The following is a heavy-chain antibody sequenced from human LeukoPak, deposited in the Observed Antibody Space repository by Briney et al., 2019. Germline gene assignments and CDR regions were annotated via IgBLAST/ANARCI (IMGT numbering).Heavy chain of an antibody. CDR3: ARDRIAAAGNPYYGMDV. J-gene: IGHJ6*02. Sequence: ASVKVSCKASGYTFTGYYMHWVRQAPGQGLGWMGIINPSGGSTSYAQKFQGRVTMTRDTSTSTVYMELSSLRSEDTAVYYCARDRIAAAGNPYYGMDVWGQGTTVTVSS. CDR1: GYTFTGYY. CDR2: INPSGGST. D-gene: IGHD6-13*01. V-gene: IGHV1-46*01.